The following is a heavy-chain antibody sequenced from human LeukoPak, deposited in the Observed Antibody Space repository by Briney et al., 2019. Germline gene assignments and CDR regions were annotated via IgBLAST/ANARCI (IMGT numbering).Heavy chain of an antibody. D-gene: IGHD4-17*01. CDR1: GGSIGSTSYY. CDR3: AGEPTTVSRKYWYFDL. J-gene: IGHJ2*01. CDR2: IYYSGTT. V-gene: IGHV4-39*07. Sequence: SETLSLTCTVSGGSIGSTSYYWGWIRQPPGKGLEWVGSIYYSGTTYYNPSLKSRVTISVDTSKNQFSLKLRSVTDADTAVYYCAGEPTTVSRKYWYFDLWGRGTLVTVSS.